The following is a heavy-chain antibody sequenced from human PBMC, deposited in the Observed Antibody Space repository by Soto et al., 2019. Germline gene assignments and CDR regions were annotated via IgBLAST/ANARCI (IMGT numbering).Heavy chain of an antibody. J-gene: IGHJ6*02. D-gene: IGHD2-8*01. CDR2: ISGYNGDT. Sequence: QGQLVQSGPEAKKPGASVKVSCKASGYTFSRYGISWVRQAPGQGLEWMGWISGYNGDTKYAQKVQGRVTMTIDTSTYTAYMELRSLISDDTAIYDCAKNGQPPYYYYGMDVWGQGTTVTVSS. CDR3: AKNGQPPYYYYGMDV. CDR1: GYTFSRYG. V-gene: IGHV1-18*01.